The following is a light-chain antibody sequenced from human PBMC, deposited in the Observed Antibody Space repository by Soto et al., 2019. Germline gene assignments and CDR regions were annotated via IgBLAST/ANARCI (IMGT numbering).Light chain of an antibody. Sequence: QAVVTQEPSLTVSPGGTVTLTCASSTGAVTGGYYPNWFQQKPGQAPRALIYNTSNKHSWTPARFSGSLLGDKAALTLSGVQPEDEADYYCLLYYSGAHRWVFGGGTKVTVL. CDR1: TGAVTGGYY. CDR3: LLYYSGAHRWV. CDR2: NTS. V-gene: IGLV7-43*01. J-gene: IGLJ3*02.